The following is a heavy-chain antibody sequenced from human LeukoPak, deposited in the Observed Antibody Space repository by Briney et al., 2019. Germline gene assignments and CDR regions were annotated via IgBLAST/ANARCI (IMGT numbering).Heavy chain of an antibody. V-gene: IGHV4-34*01. CDR3: ARGIAAAGYVRGRLLLFDP. CDR2: INHSGST. D-gene: IGHD6-13*01. Sequence: SETLSLTCAVYGGSFSGYYWSWIRQPPGKGLEWIGEINHSGSTNYNPSLKSRVTISVDTSKNQFSLKLSSVTAADTAVYYCARGIAAAGYVRGRLLLFDPWGQRTLVTVSS. CDR1: GGSFSGYY. J-gene: IGHJ5*02.